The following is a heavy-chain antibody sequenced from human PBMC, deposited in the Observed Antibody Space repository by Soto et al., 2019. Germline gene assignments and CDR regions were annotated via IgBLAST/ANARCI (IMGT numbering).Heavy chain of an antibody. D-gene: IGHD3-16*01. CDR2: IYYSGST. V-gene: IGHV4-30-4*01. J-gene: IGHJ4*02. CDR1: GGSISSGDYY. Sequence: QVQLQESGPGLVKPSQTLSLTCTVSGGSISSGDYYWSWIRQPPGKGLEWIGYIYYSGSTYYKPSITSRLTLSVDTSKNQFSTKLSSVTAADTAVYYCARLLGLRWGILDYWGQGTLVTVSS. CDR3: ARLLGLRWGILDY.